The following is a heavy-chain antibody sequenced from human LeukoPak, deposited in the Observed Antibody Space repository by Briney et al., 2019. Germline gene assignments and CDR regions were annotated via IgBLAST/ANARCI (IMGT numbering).Heavy chain of an antibody. V-gene: IGHV1-2*02. D-gene: IGHD3-16*01. CDR2: INPNGGGT. Sequence: ASVKVSCKASGYTFIVNYIHWVRQAPGQGLEWMGWINPNGGGTNYAQKFQGRVTMTRDTSTSTVYMELSSLRSDDTAVYYCARGFGPEWVGYFDYWGQGTLVTVSS. J-gene: IGHJ4*02. CDR1: GYTFIVNY. CDR3: ARGFGPEWVGYFDY.